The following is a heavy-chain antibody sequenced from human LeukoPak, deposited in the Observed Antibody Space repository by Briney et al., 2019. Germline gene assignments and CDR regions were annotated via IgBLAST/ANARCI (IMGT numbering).Heavy chain of an antibody. D-gene: IGHD1-26*01. J-gene: IGHJ5*02. Sequence: GGSLRLSCAASGFTFSNAWMSWVRQAPGKGLEWVGRIKSKTDGGTTDYAAPVKGRFTISRDDSKNTLYLQMNSLKTEDTAVYYCITGQIVGATFTWGQGTLVTVSS. V-gene: IGHV3-15*01. CDR1: GFTFSNAW. CDR3: ITGQIVGATFT. CDR2: IKSKTDGGTT.